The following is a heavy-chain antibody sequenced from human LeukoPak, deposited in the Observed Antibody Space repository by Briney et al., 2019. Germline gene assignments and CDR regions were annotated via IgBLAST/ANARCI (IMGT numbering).Heavy chain of an antibody. D-gene: IGHD3-22*01. CDR2: IIPIFGTA. J-gene: IGHJ1*01. Sequence: SVKVSCKASGGTFSSYAISWVRQAPGQGLEWMGGIIPIFGTANYAQKFKGRVTITTDESTSTAYMELSSLRSEDTAVYYCARGQINYDSSGYYYGYFQHGGQGTLVTVSS. CDR3: ARGQINYDSSGYYYGYFQH. CDR1: GGTFSSYA. V-gene: IGHV1-69*05.